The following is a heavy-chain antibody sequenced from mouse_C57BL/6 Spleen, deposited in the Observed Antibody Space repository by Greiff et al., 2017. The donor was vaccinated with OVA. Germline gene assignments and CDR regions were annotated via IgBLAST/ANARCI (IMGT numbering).Heavy chain of an antibody. CDR1: GYAFSSYW. D-gene: IGHD1-1*01. J-gene: IGHJ4*01. V-gene: IGHV1-80*01. CDR3: ARFGYYYGSSLYAMDY. CDR2: IYPGDGDT. Sequence: VQLQQPGTELVKPGASVKISCKASGYAFSSYWMNWVKQRPGKGLEWIGQIYPGDGDTNYNGKFKGKATLTADKSSSTAYMQLSSLTSEDSAVYFCARFGYYYGSSLYAMDYWGQGTSVTVSS.